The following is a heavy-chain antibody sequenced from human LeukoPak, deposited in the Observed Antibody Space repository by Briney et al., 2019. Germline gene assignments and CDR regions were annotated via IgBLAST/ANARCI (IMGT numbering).Heavy chain of an antibody. J-gene: IGHJ6*02. V-gene: IGHV3-30-3*01. CDR2: MSYDGSNK. CDR3: ARAAYYDFWSGYLRNRYGMDV. D-gene: IGHD3-3*01. CDR1: GFTFSNYA. Sequence: PGGSLRLSCAASGFTFSNYAMSWVRQAPGKGLEWVAVMSYDGSNKYYADSVKGRFTISRDNSKNTLYLQMNSLRAEDTAVYYCARAAYYDFWSGYLRNRYGMDVWGQGATVTVSS.